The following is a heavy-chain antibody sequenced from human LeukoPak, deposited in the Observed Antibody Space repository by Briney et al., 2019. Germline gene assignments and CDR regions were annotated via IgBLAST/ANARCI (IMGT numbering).Heavy chain of an antibody. CDR2: IIPIFGIA. Sequence: GASVKVSCKASGGTFSSYAISWVRQAPGQGLEWMGRIIPIFGIANYAQKFQGRVTITADKSTSTAYMELSSLRSEDTAVYYCARGGTAVVTEYDAFDIWGQGTMVTVSS. D-gene: IGHD5-18*01. CDR1: GGTFSSYA. CDR3: ARGGTAVVTEYDAFDI. V-gene: IGHV1-69*04. J-gene: IGHJ3*02.